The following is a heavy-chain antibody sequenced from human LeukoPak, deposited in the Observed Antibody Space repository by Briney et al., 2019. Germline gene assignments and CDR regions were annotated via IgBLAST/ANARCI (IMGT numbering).Heavy chain of an antibody. V-gene: IGHV3-21*01. CDR2: ISSSSSYI. Sequence: GGSLRLSCAASGFTFSSNSMNWVRQAPGKGLEWVSCISSSSSYIHYADSVKGRFTISRDNAKNSLNLQMDSLRAEDTAVYYCARSNWDHWYFDLWGRGTLVTVSS. D-gene: IGHD7-27*01. CDR3: ARSNWDHWYFDL. J-gene: IGHJ2*01. CDR1: GFTFSSNS.